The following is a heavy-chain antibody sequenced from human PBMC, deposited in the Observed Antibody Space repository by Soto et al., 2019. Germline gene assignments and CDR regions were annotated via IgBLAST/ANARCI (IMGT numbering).Heavy chain of an antibody. V-gene: IGHV4-59*08. CDR3: ARQAMVPAEKSWFDP. J-gene: IGHJ5*02. CDR2: IYYSGST. D-gene: IGHD2-2*01. CDR1: GGSISCYY. Sequence: PSETLSLTCTVSGGSISCYYWSWIRQPPGKGLEWIGYIYYSGSTNYNPSLKSRVTISVDTSKNQFSLKLSSVTAADTAVYYCARQAMVPAEKSWFDPWGQGTLVTVSS.